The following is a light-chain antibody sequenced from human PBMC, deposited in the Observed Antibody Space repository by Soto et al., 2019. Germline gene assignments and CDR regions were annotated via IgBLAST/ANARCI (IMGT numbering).Light chain of an antibody. CDR2: GAS. CDR3: QQYHNWPPQYT. Sequence: EIVMTQSPASVSVSPGDGATLSCRASQSVASNVAWYQQKPGQGPRLVIHGASTRAVGVAARFSGSGSGTDFTLTITSLQSEDFAVYYCQQYHNWPPQYTFGQGTKLQTK. V-gene: IGKV3-15*01. J-gene: IGKJ2*01. CDR1: QSVASN.